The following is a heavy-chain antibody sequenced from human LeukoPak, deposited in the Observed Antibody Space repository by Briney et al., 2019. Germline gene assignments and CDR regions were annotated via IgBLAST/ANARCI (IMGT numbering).Heavy chain of an antibody. J-gene: IGHJ4*02. CDR1: GGTFSSYD. V-gene: IGHV1-69*04. Sequence: SVKVSCKASGGTFSSYDISWVRQAPGQGLEWMGRIIPILGIANYAQKFQGRVTITADKSTSTAYMELSSLRSEDTAVYYCARGVRYYYDSSGYYYFDYWGQGTLVTVSS. CDR2: IIPILGIA. CDR3: ARGVRYYYDSSGYYYFDY. D-gene: IGHD3-22*01.